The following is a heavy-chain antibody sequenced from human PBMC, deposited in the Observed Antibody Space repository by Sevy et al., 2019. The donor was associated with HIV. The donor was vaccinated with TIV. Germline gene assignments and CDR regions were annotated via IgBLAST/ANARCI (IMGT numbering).Heavy chain of an antibody. Sequence: GGSLRLSCAASGFTFSSYAMSWVRQAPGKGLEWVSAISGSGGSTYYADSVKGRFTLSRDNSKNTLYLQMNSLRAEDTAVYYCAKAPNGYYGSGREGYYFDYGGQGTLVTVSS. CDR1: GFTFSSYA. CDR2: ISGSGGST. D-gene: IGHD3-10*01. J-gene: IGHJ4*02. V-gene: IGHV3-23*01. CDR3: AKAPNGYYGSGREGYYFDY.